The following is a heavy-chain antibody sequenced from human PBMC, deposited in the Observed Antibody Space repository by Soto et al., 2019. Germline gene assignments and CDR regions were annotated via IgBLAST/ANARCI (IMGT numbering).Heavy chain of an antibody. V-gene: IGHV4-39*02. CDR1: GGSISSSRCH. D-gene: IGHD6-25*01. CDR2: IKYSGTT. J-gene: IGHJ6*02. CDR3: ARDTAATDV. Sequence: SETLSLTCTVSGGSISSSRCHWGWIRQPPGKGLEWIASIKYSGTTFYNPSLKSRVTLSVDTSKNQFALKLSSVSAAETAVYYCARDTAATDVWGQGTTVTVAS.